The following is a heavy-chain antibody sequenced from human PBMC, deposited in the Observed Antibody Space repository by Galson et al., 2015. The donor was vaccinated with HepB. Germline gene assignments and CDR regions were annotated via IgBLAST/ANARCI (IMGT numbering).Heavy chain of an antibody. CDR3: ARDRAPMCSSTSCYVSYYYYYMDV. CDR1: GYTFTSYY. V-gene: IGHV1-46*03. J-gene: IGHJ6*03. D-gene: IGHD2-2*01. CDR2: INPSGGST. Sequence: SVKVSCKASGYTFTSYYMHWVRQAPGQGLEWMGIINPSGGSTSYAQKFQGRVTMTRDTSTSTVYMELSSLRSEDTAVYYCARDRAPMCSSTSCYVSYYYYYMDVWGKGTTVTVSS.